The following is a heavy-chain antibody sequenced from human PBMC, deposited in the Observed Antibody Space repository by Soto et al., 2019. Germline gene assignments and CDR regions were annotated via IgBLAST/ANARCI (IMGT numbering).Heavy chain of an antibody. CDR2: IIPIFGTA. J-gene: IGHJ5*02. CDR1: GGTFSSYA. CDR3: ARLVGATTDWFDP. Sequence: SVKVSCKASGGTFSSYAISWVRQAPGQGLEWMGGIIPIFGTANYAQKFQGRVTITADKSTSTAYMELSSLRSEDTAVYYCARLVGATTDWFDPWGQGTLVTVSS. D-gene: IGHD1-26*01. V-gene: IGHV1-69*06.